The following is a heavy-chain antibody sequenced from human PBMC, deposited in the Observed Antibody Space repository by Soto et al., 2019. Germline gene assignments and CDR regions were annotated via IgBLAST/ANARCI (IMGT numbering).Heavy chain of an antibody. J-gene: IGHJ4*02. CDR2: VSSSSTTI. CDR1: GFAFSSHS. V-gene: IGHV3-48*04. Sequence: VGSLRLSGVVSGFAFSSHSMNWVRQIPGRGLEWVAYVSSSSTTIYYADSVKGRFTISRDDSENTLYLQMNSLKTEDTAVYYCTTDRFYSPVDHWGQGTLVTVSS. CDR3: TTDRFYSPVDH. D-gene: IGHD4-4*01.